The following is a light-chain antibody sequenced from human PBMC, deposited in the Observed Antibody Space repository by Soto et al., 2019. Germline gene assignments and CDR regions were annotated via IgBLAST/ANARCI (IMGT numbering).Light chain of an antibody. J-gene: IGKJ1*01. CDR3: QQSYITPQT. CDR2: AAS. V-gene: IGKV1-39*01. CDR1: QSISSY. Sequence: DIQMTQSPSSLSASVGDRVTITCRASQSISSYLNWYKQKPGKAPKLLIYAASILQSGVSSRFSGIVFGTVFTLTFSSLQPEDFATYYCQQSYITPQTFGQGTKVDIK.